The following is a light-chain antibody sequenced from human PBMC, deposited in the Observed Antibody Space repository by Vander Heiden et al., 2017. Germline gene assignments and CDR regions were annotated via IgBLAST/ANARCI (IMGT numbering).Light chain of an antibody. J-gene: IGLJ2*01. Sequence: SCVLTPPPPVSLAPGQTARITGGGNNSGSKSVHWYQRKPGQAPGLVVYDDSDRPSGIPERVSGSNYGNTATLTISRVEAGDEGDYYCQVGDSSSDRVVFGGGTKLTVL. V-gene: IGLV3-21*02. CDR3: QVGDSSSDRVV. CDR2: DDS. CDR1: NSGSKS.